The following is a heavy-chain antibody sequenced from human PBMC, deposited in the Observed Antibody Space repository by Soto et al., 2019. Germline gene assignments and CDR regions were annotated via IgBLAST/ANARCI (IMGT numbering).Heavy chain of an antibody. Sequence: EVQLVGSGGGLVKPGGSLRLSCAASGFTFTNAWMSWVRQAPGKGPEWVGRIKRKTDVGTTDYAAPVKGRFTVSRDDSKNTLYLQMNSLKTEDTGVYYCTTGTGRTDFDYWGQGTLVTVSS. V-gene: IGHV3-15*01. D-gene: IGHD7-27*01. CDR3: TTGTGRTDFDY. CDR2: IKRKTDVGTT. J-gene: IGHJ4*02. CDR1: GFTFTNAW.